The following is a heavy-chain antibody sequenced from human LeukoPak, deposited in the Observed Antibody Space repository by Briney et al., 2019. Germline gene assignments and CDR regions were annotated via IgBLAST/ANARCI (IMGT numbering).Heavy chain of an antibody. CDR1: GGSISSGDYY. CDR2: IYYSGST. CDR3: ARAYGSGSYDPPGY. J-gene: IGHJ4*02. D-gene: IGHD3-10*01. V-gene: IGHV4-30-4*01. Sequence: SETLSLTCTVSGGSISSGDYYWSWIRQPPGKGLEWIGYIYYSGSTYYNPSLKSRVTISVDTSKNQFSLKLSSVTAADTAVYYCARAYGSGSYDPPGYWGQGTLVTVSS.